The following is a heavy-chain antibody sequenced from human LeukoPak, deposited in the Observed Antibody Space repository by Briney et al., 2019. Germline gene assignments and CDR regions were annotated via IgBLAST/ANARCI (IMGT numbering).Heavy chain of an antibody. V-gene: IGHV4-39*01. D-gene: IGHD3-22*01. CDR2: IYYTGGT. J-gene: IGHJ4*02. CDR3: ARHDNSGLDF. Sequence: PETLSLTCTVSGGSISRGSYHWAWSRQPPGKGLEWIGNIYYTGGTYHNPSLKSRVTISIDTSKNHFSLKLSSVTAADTAVYYCARHDNSGLDFWGQGTLVTVSS. CDR1: GGSISRGSYH.